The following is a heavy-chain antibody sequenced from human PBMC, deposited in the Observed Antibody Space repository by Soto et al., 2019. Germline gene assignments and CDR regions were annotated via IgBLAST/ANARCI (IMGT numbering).Heavy chain of an antibody. CDR3: ARANSGDDDEFDY. D-gene: IGHD5-12*01. Sequence: ASVKVSCKASGYTFTAYYMHWARQAPGHGLEWVGWINPNSGGTHYAQNFQGRVTMTRDTSITTAYMELSSLRSDDTAVFYCARANSGDDDEFDYWGQGTLVTVSS. CDR2: INPNSGGT. J-gene: IGHJ4*02. V-gene: IGHV1-2*02. CDR1: GYTFTAYY.